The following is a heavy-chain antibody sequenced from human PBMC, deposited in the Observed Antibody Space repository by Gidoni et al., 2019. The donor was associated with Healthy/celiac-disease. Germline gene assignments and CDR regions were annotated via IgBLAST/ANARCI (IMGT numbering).Heavy chain of an antibody. V-gene: IGHV1-69*01. J-gene: IGHJ3*02. D-gene: IGHD3-22*01. CDR3: ARGRYYYDSSGPTGGDAFDI. Sequence: QVQLVQPGAEVKKPGSSVKVSCKASGGTFSSYAISWVRQAPGQGLEWMGGIIPIFGTANYAQKFQGRVTITADESTSTAYMELSSLRSEDTAVYYCARGRYYYDSSGPTGGDAFDIWGQGTMVTVSS. CDR2: IIPIFGTA. CDR1: GGTFSSYA.